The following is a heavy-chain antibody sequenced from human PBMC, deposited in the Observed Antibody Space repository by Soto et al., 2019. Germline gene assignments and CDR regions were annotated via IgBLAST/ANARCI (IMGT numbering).Heavy chain of an antibody. D-gene: IGHD1-26*01. Sequence: SETLSLTCAVYGGSFSGYYWSWIRQPPGKGLEWIGEINHSGSTNYNPSLKSRVTISVDTSKNQFSLKLSSVTAADTAVYYCARVVRPHSIVGALRRYFDYWAREPWSPSPQ. J-gene: IGHJ4*02. CDR3: ARVVRPHSIVGALRRYFDY. V-gene: IGHV4-34*01. CDR1: GGSFSGYY. CDR2: INHSGST.